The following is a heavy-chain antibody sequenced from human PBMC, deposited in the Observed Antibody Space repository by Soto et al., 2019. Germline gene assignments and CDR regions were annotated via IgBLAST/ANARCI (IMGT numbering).Heavy chain of an antibody. CDR3: AKDPKESSGSINWFDP. CDR2: MSYDGSHK. D-gene: IGHD3-22*01. J-gene: IGHJ5*02. Sequence: QVQLVESGGGVVQPGRSLRLSCAASGFTFSRYGMHWVRQAPGKGLEWLTVMSYDGSHKQYADSVKGRFTISRDNSKNTLYLQMDSLTTEDTAVYYCAKDPKESSGSINWFDPWGQGTLVTVSS. V-gene: IGHV3-30*18. CDR1: GFTFSRYG.